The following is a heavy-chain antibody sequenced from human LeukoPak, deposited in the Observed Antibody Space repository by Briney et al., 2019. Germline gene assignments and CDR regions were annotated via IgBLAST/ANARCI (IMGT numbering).Heavy chain of an antibody. CDR1: GYSISSGYY. D-gene: IGHD2-15*01. CDR2: IYHSGST. CDR3: ARSIVPDFDAFDI. V-gene: IGHV4-38-2*02. Sequence: SETLSLTCTVSGYSISSGYYWGWIRQPPGKGLEWIGSIYHSGSTYYNPSLKSRVTISVDTSKNQFSLKLSSVTAADTAVYYCARSIVPDFDAFDIWGQGTMVTVSS. J-gene: IGHJ3*02.